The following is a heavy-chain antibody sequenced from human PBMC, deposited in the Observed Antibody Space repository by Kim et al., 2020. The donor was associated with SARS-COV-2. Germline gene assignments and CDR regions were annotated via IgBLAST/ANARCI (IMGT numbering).Heavy chain of an antibody. CDR3: ARQTYSSGWYGWFDP. J-gene: IGHJ5*02. V-gene: IGHV3-30-3*01. CDR1: GFTFSSYA. D-gene: IGHD6-19*01. CDR2: ISYDGSNK. Sequence: GGSLRLSCAASGFTFSSYAMHWVRQAPGKGLEWVAVISYDGSNKYYADSVKGRFTISRDNSKNTLYLQMNSLRAEDTAVYYCARQTYSSGWYGWFDPWGQGTRVTVSS.